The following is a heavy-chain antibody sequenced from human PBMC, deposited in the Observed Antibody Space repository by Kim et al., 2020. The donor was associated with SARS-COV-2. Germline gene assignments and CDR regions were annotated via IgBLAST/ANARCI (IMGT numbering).Heavy chain of an antibody. CDR3: ARQVRGADY. Sequence: GGSLRLSCAASGFTFSDYSMNWVRQAPGKGLEWVSYISSSSTIYYADSVKGRFTISRDNAKNSLYLQMNSLRVEDTAVYYCARQVRGADYWGQGTLVTVSS. CDR1: GFTFSDYS. D-gene: IGHD3-10*01. CDR2: ISSSSTI. J-gene: IGHJ4*02. V-gene: IGHV3-48*04.